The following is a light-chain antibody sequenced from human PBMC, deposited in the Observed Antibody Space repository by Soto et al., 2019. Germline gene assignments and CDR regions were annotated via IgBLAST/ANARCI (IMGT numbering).Light chain of an antibody. V-gene: IGKV1-5*01. CDR3: QQYNSYPWT. J-gene: IGKJ1*01. Sequence: DIQMTQSPSTLSASVGDRVSITCRASRDISGWLAWYQQTPGKAPKLLIYDVSILQSGVPSRFSGSVSGTEFTLTISGLQPGDFATYYCQQYNSYPWTFGQGTKVDIK. CDR1: RDISGW. CDR2: DVS.